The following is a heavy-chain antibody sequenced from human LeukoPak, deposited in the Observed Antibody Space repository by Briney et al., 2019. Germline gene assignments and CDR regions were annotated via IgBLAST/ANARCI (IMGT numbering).Heavy chain of an antibody. D-gene: IGHD4-23*01. CDR2: IYYSGST. V-gene: IGHV4-59*01. J-gene: IGHJ2*01. CDR1: GGSISSYY. CDR3: ARALGDNAHWYFDL. Sequence: PSEALSLTCSVSGGSISSYYWSWIRQPPGKRLEWIGYIYYSGSTNYNPSLKSRVTISVDTSKNQFSLKLSSVTAADTAVYYCARALGDNAHWYFDLWGRGTLVTVSS.